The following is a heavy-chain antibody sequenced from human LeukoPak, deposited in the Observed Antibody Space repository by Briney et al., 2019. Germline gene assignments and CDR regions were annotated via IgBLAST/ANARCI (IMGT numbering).Heavy chain of an antibody. D-gene: IGHD6-13*01. CDR2: INPSGGST. J-gene: IGHJ4*02. CDR3: ARDPAAAAGSLLDY. V-gene: IGHV1-46*01. CDR1: GYTFTRYH. Sequence: ASVKVSCKASGYTFTRYHMHWVRQAPGQGLEWMGMINPSGGSTSYAQKFQGRVTMTRDTSTSTVYMELSSLRSEDTAVYYCARDPAAAAGSLLDYWGQGTLVTVSS.